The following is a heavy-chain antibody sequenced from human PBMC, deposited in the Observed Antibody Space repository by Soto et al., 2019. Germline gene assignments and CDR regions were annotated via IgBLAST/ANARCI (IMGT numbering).Heavy chain of an antibody. J-gene: IGHJ3*02. D-gene: IGHD1-26*01. CDR3: AKEGVGARGGGAFDI. Sequence: EVQLLESGGGLVQPGGSLRLSCAASGFTFSSYAMSWVRQAPGKGLEWVSAISGSGGSTYYADSVKGRFTISRDNSKNTLYLQMHSLRAEDKAVYYCAKEGVGARGGGAFDICCQGTMVTVSS. V-gene: IGHV3-23*01. CDR1: GFTFSSYA. CDR2: ISGSGGST.